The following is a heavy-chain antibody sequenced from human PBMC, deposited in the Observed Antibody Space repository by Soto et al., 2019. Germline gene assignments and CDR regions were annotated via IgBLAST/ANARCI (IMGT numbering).Heavy chain of an antibody. CDR2: ISGSGGTT. V-gene: IGHV3-23*01. Sequence: GGSLRLSCAASGFTFDRYAMNWVRQAPGKGLEWVSGISGSGGTTYYAHSVKGRFTISRDNPKNTLYLQMNSLRAEDTAIYYCAKDRRSPRIDDSDGFDIWGQGTMVTVSS. CDR3: AKDRRSPRIDDSDGFDI. CDR1: GFTFDRYA. D-gene: IGHD1-1*01. J-gene: IGHJ3*02.